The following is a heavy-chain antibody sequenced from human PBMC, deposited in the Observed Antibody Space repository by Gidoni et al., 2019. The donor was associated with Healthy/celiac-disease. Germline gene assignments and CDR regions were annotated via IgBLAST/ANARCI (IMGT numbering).Heavy chain of an antibody. CDR2: ISSSSSYT. CDR1: GFTFSDYD. CDR3: AREGGLGYSSGRGRAFDI. Sequence: QVQLVESGGGLVKPGGSLRLSCAAAGFTFSDYDMSWIRQAPGKGLDWVSYISSSSSYTNYADSVKGRFTISRDNAKNSLYLQMNSLRAEDTAVYYCAREGGLGYSSGRGRAFDIWGQGTMVTVSS. J-gene: IGHJ3*02. V-gene: IGHV3-11*05. D-gene: IGHD6-19*01.